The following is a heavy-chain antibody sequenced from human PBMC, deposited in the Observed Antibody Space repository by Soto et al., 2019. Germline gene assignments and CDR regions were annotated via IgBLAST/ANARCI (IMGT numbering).Heavy chain of an antibody. CDR1: GGSISSYY. CDR3: ASSPAGSGCFDP. V-gene: IGHV4-59*08. CDR2: IYYSGST. Sequence: SETLSLTYTVSGGSISSYYWSWIRQPPGKGLEWIGYIYYSGSTNYNPSLKSRVTISVDTSKNQFSLKLSSVTAADTAVYYCASSPAGSGCFDPWGKGTLVTVPQ. J-gene: IGHJ5*01. D-gene: IGHD6-13*01.